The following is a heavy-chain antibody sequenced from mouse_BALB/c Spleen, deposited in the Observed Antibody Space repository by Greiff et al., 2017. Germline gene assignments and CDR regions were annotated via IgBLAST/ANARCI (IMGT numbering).Heavy chain of an antibody. CDR3: GGYYGSSYGFAY. CDR1: GYSITSDYA. V-gene: IGHV3-2*02. D-gene: IGHD1-1*01. Sequence: EVQLQQSGPGLVKPSQSLSLTCTVTGYSITSDYAWNWIRQFPGNKLEWMGYISYSGSTSYNPSLKSRISITRDTSKNQFFLQLNSVTTEDTATYYCGGYYGSSYGFAYWGQGTLVTVSA. CDR2: ISYSGST. J-gene: IGHJ3*01.